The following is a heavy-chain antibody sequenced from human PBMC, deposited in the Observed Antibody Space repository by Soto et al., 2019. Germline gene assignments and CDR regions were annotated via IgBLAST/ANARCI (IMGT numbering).Heavy chain of an antibody. CDR1: GYTFSSYY. J-gene: IGHJ4*02. CDR2: INPNGGST. V-gene: IGHV1-46*01. Sequence: QVQLVQSGAEVKKPGASVKVSCKASGYTFSSYYIHWVRQAPGQGLQWIGIINPNGGSTNYPQNFKGRLTVTRDTSTATVYMDLSALTSADTAMDYCARCLGRGDCWGQGTLVTVSS. D-gene: IGHD3-10*01. CDR3: ARCLGRGDC.